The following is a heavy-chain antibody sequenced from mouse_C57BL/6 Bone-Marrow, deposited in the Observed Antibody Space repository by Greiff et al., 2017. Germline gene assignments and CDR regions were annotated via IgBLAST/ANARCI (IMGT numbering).Heavy chain of an antibody. CDR3: ARSVYYDYVAWFAY. CDR1: GYTFTSYW. J-gene: IGHJ3*01. V-gene: IGHV1-69*01. CDR2: IDPSDSYT. D-gene: IGHD2-4*01. Sequence: VQLQQPGAELVMPGASVKLSCKASGYTFTSYWMHWVKQRPGQGLEWIGEIDPSDSYTNYNQKFKGKSTLTVDKSSSTAYMQLSSLTSEDSAVYYCARSVYYDYVAWFAYWGQGTLVTVSA.